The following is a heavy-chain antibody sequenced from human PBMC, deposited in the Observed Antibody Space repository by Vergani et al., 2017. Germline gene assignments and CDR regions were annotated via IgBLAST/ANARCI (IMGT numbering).Heavy chain of an antibody. CDR2: IYTSGST. CDR1: GGSISSGSYY. V-gene: IGHV4-61*02. Sequence: QVQLQESGPGLVKPSQTLSLTCTVSGGSISSGSYYWSWIRQPAGKGLEWIGRIYTSGSTNYNPSLKSRVTISVDTSKNQFSLKLSSVTAADTAVYYCATRGGGYCSGGCCYPRRYFDYWGQGTLVTVSS. J-gene: IGHJ4*02. D-gene: IGHD2-15*01. CDR3: ATRGGGYCSGGCCYPRRYFDY.